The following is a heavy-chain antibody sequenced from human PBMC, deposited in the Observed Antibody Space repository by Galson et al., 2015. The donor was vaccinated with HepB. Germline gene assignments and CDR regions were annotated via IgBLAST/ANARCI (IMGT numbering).Heavy chain of an antibody. CDR2: ISGSGGST. Sequence: SLRLSCAASGFTFSSYAMSWVRQAPGKGLEWVSAISGSGGSTYYADSVKGRFTTSRDNSKNTLYLQMNSLRAEDTAVYYCAKDLAIVGARWSPDAFDIWGQGTMVTVSS. V-gene: IGHV3-23*01. CDR3: AKDLAIVGARWSPDAFDI. J-gene: IGHJ3*02. D-gene: IGHD1-26*01. CDR1: GFTFSSYA.